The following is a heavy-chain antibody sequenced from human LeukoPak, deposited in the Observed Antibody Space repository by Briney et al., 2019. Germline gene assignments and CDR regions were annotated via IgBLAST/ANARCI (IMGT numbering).Heavy chain of an antibody. V-gene: IGHV4-34*01. Sequence: SETLSLTCAVYGGSFSGYYWSWIRQPPGKGLEWIGEINHSGSTNYNPSLKSRVTISVDTSKNQFSLKLSSVTAADTAGYYCAAYYYGSGSYYSGTHYFDYWAQGTLVTVSS. CDR1: GGSFSGYY. D-gene: IGHD3-10*01. J-gene: IGHJ4*02. CDR3: AAYYYGSGSYYSGTHYFDY. CDR2: INHSGST.